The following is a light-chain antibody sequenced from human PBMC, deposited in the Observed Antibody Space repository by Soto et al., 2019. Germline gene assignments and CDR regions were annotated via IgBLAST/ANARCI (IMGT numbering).Light chain of an antibody. V-gene: IGLV2-14*01. J-gene: IGLJ1*01. CDR1: SSDIGGYNF. CDR2: DVG. Sequence: QSALTQPASVSGSPGQSITIACTGTSSDIGGYNFVSWYQQHPGKAPKLLIYDVGNRPSGVSNRFSGSKSGNTASLTISGLQADDEAHYYFISYRTVSTYVFGTGSKLTVL. CDR3: ISYRTVSTYV.